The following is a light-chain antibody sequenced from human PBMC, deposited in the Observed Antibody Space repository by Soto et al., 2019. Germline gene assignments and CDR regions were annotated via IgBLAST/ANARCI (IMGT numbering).Light chain of an antibody. Sequence: DIQMTQSPSSLSASVGDRVTITCRASQSIRSYLNWFQQKPGNAPKLLIYAASSLQSGVPSRFSGSGSGTDFTLTISGLQPVDFATYFCQQTYSSPRTFGQGTKVDIK. V-gene: IGKV1-39*01. CDR1: QSIRSY. CDR3: QQTYSSPRT. CDR2: AAS. J-gene: IGKJ1*01.